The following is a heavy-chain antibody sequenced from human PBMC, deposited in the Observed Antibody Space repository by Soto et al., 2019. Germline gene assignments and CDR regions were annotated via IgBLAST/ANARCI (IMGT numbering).Heavy chain of an antibody. Sequence: SEILSLTCASYGGSFSGYFCSWIRQLPGGGRGWVGEINQSGHTNYNPSLKRRGTISVDTSKNHFSLKLSSVIAADTAMYYCARGCTYDPWGQGTLVTVSS. J-gene: IGHJ5*02. CDR2: INQSGHT. CDR1: GGSFSGYF. CDR3: ARGCTYDP. V-gene: IGHV4-34*01.